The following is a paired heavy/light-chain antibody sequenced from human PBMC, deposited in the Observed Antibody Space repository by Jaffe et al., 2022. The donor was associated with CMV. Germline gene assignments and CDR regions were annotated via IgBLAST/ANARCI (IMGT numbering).Light chain of an antibody. CDR1: QSISSS. J-gene: IGKJ3*01. CDR2: KAS. Sequence: DIQMTQSPSTLSASVGDRVTITCRASQSISSSLAWYQQKPGKAPKLLIYKASSLESGVPSRFSGSGSGTEFTLTISSLQPDDFATYYCQQFHTYSSFTFGPGTKVDIK. CDR3: QQFHTYSSFT. V-gene: IGKV1-5*03.
Heavy chain of an antibody. CDR2: IYTSGTT. Sequence: QVQLQESGPGLVKPSETLSLTCTVSGGSISAFYWSWIRQPAGKGLEWIGRIYTSGTTNYNPSLKSRVTMSVDTSKNHFSLRLSSVTAADTAVYYCARDAVFTAMAYFDYWGQGTLVTVSS. D-gene: IGHD5-18*01. CDR1: GGSISAFY. V-gene: IGHV4-4*07. J-gene: IGHJ4*02. CDR3: ARDAVFTAMAYFDY.